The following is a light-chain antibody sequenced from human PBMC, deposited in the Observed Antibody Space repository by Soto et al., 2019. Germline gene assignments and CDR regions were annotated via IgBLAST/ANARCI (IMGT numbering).Light chain of an antibody. CDR3: SSYTSSSTRV. CDR1: SSAVVVYTS. V-gene: IGLV2-14*01. Sequence: QSALTQPASVSGSPGKSSSISCTGTSSAVVVYTSLSWYQQHPGKSPKLVIYEVTNRPSGISNRFSGSKSGNTASLTISGLQAEDEADYYCSSYTSSSTRVFGTGTKVTVL. CDR2: EVT. J-gene: IGLJ1*01.